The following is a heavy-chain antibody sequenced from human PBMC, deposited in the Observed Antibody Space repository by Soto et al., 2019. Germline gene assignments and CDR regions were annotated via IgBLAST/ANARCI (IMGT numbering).Heavy chain of an antibody. CDR1: GGSISSGDYY. CDR2: IYYSGST. J-gene: IGHJ4*02. CDR3: ATIKLGSKRLDY. V-gene: IGHV4-30-4*01. D-gene: IGHD1-1*01. Sequence: SETLSLTCTVSGGSISSGDYYWSWIRQPPGKGLEWIGYIYYSGSTYYNPSLKSRVTISVDTSKNHFSLKLSSVTAADTAVYYCATIKLGSKRLDYWGQGTLVNVS.